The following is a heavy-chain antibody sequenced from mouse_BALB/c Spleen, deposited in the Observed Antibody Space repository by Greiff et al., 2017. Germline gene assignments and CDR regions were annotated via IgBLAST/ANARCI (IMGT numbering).Heavy chain of an antibody. J-gene: IGHJ4*01. Sequence: VQGVESGPGLVAPSQSLSITCTVSGFSLTSYGVHWVRQPPGKGLEWLGVIWAGGSTNYNSALMSRLSISKDNSKSQVFLKMNSLQTDDTAMYYCAREVITNYYAMDYWGQGTSVTVSS. CDR3: AREVITNYYAMDY. CDR1: GFSLTSYG. CDR2: IWAGGST. D-gene: IGHD2-4*01. V-gene: IGHV2-9*02.